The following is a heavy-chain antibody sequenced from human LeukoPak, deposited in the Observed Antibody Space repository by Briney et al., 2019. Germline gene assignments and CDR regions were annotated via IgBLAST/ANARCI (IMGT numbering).Heavy chain of an antibody. D-gene: IGHD1-26*01. CDR3: ARGGSYLSAFDI. CDR2: IDTDGSNT. CDR1: GFTFSSYW. J-gene: IGHJ3*02. Sequence: GGSLRLSCAASGFTFSSYWIHWVRQAPGKGLVWVSRIDTDGSNTNYADSVKGRFTISRDNSKNTLYLQMNSLRGEDTAVYYCARGGSYLSAFDIWGQGTMVTVSS. V-gene: IGHV3-74*01.